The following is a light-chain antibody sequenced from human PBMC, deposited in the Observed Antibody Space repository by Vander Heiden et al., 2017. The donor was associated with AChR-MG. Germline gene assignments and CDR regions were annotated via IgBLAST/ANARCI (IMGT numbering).Light chain of an antibody. CDR2: WAS. CDR1: QSVFYSSNNKKY. V-gene: IGKV4-1*01. Sequence: DIVMTQSPASLAVSLGERATINCKSSQSVFYSSNNKKYLAWYQQKPGQPPRLLIYWASTRESGVPDRFSGSGSGTDFTLTISSLQAEDVAVYYCQQDYSSPLTFGGGTKVEIK. J-gene: IGKJ4*01. CDR3: QQDYSSPLT.